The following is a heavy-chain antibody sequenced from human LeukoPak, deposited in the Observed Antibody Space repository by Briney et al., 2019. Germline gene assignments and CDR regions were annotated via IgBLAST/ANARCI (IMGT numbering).Heavy chain of an antibody. CDR2: IIPIFGTA. D-gene: IGHD3-3*01. V-gene: IGHV1-69*05. CDR3: ARGRRFLEWLPIDY. J-gene: IGHJ4*02. Sequence: SVKVSCKASGGTFSSSAISWVRQAPGQGLEWMGGIIPIFGTANYAQKFQGRVTITTDESTSSAYMELSSLRSEDTAVYYCARGRRFLEWLPIDYWGQGTLVTVSS. CDR1: GGTFSSSA.